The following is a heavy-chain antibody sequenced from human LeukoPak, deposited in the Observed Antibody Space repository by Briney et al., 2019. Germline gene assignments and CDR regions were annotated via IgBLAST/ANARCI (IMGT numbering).Heavy chain of an antibody. D-gene: IGHD3-22*01. CDR3: ARYYDSSGYYHDAFDI. J-gene: IGHJ3*02. Sequence: SETLSLTCTVSGGSISTNNYYWSWIRQPPGKGLEWIGEINHSGSTNYNPSLKSRVTISVDTSKNQFSLKLSSVTAADTAVYYCARYYDSSGYYHDAFDIWGQGTMVTVSS. V-gene: IGHV4-39*07. CDR2: INHSGST. CDR1: GGSISTNNYY.